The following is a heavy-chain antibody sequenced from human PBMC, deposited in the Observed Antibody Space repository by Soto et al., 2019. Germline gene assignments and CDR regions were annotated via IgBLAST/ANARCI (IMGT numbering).Heavy chain of an antibody. CDR3: ARQRGYCSGGSCFWFDP. V-gene: IGHV5-10-1*01. J-gene: IGHJ5*01. CDR1: GYSFTSYW. D-gene: IGHD2-15*01. CDR2: IDPSDSYT. Sequence: GESLKISCKGSGYSFTSYWISWVRQMPGKGLEWMGRIDPSDSYTNYSPSFQGHVTISADKSISTAYLQWSSLKASDTAMYYCARQRGYCSGGSCFWFDPWGQGTTVTVSS.